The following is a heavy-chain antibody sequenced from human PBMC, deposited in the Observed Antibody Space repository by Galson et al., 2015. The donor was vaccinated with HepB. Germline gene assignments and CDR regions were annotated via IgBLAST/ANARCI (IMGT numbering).Heavy chain of an antibody. D-gene: IGHD2-2*01. Sequence: TLSLTCTVSGASISSDNYYWSWIRQPPGKGLEWIAYIYYSGSTYYNPSLKSRVTISLDTSKNQFSLYLQMNSLRAEDTAIYYCARAGTSASIINYQYQMDVWGKGTTVTVSS. CDR3: ARAGTSASIINYQYQMDV. J-gene: IGHJ6*04. CDR2: IYYSGST. V-gene: IGHV4-30-4*01. CDR1: GASISSDNYY.